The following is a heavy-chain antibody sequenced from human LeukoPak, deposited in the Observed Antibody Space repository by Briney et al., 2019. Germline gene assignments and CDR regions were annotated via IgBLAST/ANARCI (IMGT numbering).Heavy chain of an antibody. CDR2: ISSSGRTI. CDR3: ASGYSYGLWMDY. Sequence: PGGSLRLSCAASGSTFSDYYMSWIRQAPGKGLEWVSYISSSGRTIYYADSVKGRFTFSRDNAKNSLYLQMNSLRAEDTAVYYCASGYSYGLWMDYWGQGTLVTVSS. V-gene: IGHV3-11*01. J-gene: IGHJ4*02. CDR1: GSTFSDYY. D-gene: IGHD5-18*01.